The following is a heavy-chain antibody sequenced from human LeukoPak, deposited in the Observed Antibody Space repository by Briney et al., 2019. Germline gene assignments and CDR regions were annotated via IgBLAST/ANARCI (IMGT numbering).Heavy chain of an antibody. J-gene: IGHJ4*02. CDR2: ISYDGSNK. V-gene: IGHV3-30-3*01. CDR1: GFTFSSYA. CDR3: ARDGTYYDSSGLFDY. D-gene: IGHD3-22*01. Sequence: GGSLRLSCAASGFTFSSYAMHWVRQAPGKGLEWVAVISYDGSNKYYADSVKGRFTISRDNSKNTLYLQMNSLRAEDTAVYYCARDGTYYDSSGLFDYWGRGTLVTVSS.